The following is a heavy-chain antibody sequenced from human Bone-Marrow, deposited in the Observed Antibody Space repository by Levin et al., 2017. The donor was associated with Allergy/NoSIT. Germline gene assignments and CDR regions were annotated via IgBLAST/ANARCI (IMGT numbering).Heavy chain of an antibody. D-gene: IGHD2-15*01. J-gene: IGHJ3*02. CDR3: ARAIVVVVAATRNPNAFDI. V-gene: IGHV3-7*03. CDR1: GFTFSSYW. CDR2: IKQDGSEK. Sequence: GESLKISCAASGFTFSSYWMSWVRQAPGKGLEWVANIKQDGSEKYYVDSVKGRFTISRDNAKNSLYLQMNSLRAEDTAVYYCARAIVVVVAATRNPNAFDIWGQGTMVTVSS.